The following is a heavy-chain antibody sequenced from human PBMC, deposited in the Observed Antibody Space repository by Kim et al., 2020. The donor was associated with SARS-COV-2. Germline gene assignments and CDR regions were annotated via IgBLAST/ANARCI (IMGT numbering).Heavy chain of an antibody. J-gene: IGHJ4*02. Sequence: GGSLRLSCAASGFTFSSYGMHWVRQAPGKGLEWVAVIWYDGSNKYYADSVKGRFTISRDNSKNTLYLQMNSLRAEDTAVYYCARGGSHYYFDYWGQGTLVTVSS. D-gene: IGHD1-26*01. V-gene: IGHV3-33*01. CDR3: ARGGSHYYFDY. CDR2: IWYDGSNK. CDR1: GFTFSSYG.